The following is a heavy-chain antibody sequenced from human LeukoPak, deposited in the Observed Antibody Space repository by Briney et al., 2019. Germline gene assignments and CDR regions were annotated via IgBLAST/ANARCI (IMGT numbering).Heavy chain of an antibody. CDR2: IYHTGST. CDR3: AREPSYPPSYPLGIAAAGTIRYFDL. V-gene: IGHV4-30-2*01. Sequence: KPSQTLSLTCAVSGVSISSGGYSWSWIRQPPGKGLEWIGYIYHTGSTYYNPSLKSRVTISVDMSKNQFSLKLSSVTAADTAVYYCAREPSYPPSYPLGIAAAGTIRYFDLWGRGTLVTVSS. D-gene: IGHD6-13*01. J-gene: IGHJ2*01. CDR1: GVSISSGGYS.